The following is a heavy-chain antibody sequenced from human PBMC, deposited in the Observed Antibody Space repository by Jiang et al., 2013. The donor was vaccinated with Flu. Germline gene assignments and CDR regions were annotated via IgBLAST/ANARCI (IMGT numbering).Heavy chain of an antibody. Sequence: SGAEVKNPGASVRVSCKASGYVFTGYYIHWVRQAPGQGLEWMGWIKPYSGGTKYAQKFQGRVTMTRDTSISTAYMELSRLTSDDTAVYYCARVAYCGGDCFGRYYYGMDVWGQGTTVTVSS. CDR1: GYVFTGYY. J-gene: IGHJ6*02. V-gene: IGHV1-2*02. CDR2: IKPYSGGT. D-gene: IGHD2-21*02. CDR3: ARVAYCGGDCFGRYYYGMDV.